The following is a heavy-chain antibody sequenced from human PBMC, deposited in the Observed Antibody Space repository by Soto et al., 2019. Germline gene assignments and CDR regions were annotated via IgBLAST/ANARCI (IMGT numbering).Heavy chain of an antibody. V-gene: IGHV3-48*01. CDR3: ASFPGY. CDR1: GFTFSSYS. Sequence: EVQLVESGGGLVQPGGSLRLSCAASGFTFSSYSMNWVRQAPGKGLEWISYISSRSTTIYYAASVKGRFTISRANAKTSLYLQLNSLRAEHTAVSYCASFPGYWGQGPLVTVSS. CDR2: ISSRSTTI. J-gene: IGHJ4*02.